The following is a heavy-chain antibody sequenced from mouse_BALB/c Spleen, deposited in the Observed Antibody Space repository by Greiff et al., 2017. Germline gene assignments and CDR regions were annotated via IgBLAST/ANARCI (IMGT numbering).Heavy chain of an antibody. Sequence: EVMLVESGGGLVKPGGSLKLSCAASGFTFSSYAMSWVRQTPEKRLEWVATISSGGSYTYYPDSVKGRFTISRDNAKNTLYLQMSSLRSEDTAMYYCARSGYPTGAMDYWGQGTSVTVSS. J-gene: IGHJ4*01. CDR2: ISSGGSYT. D-gene: IGHD1-3*01. CDR1: GFTFSSYA. V-gene: IGHV5-9-1*01. CDR3: ARSGYPTGAMDY.